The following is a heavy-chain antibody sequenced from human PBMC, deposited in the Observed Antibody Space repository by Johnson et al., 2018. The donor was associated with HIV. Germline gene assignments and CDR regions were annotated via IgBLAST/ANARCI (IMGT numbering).Heavy chain of an antibody. D-gene: IGHD3-22*01. Sequence: QMQLVESGGGVVQSGGSLRLSYDASGFTFSVYDRHWVCQAPGKGLQWVPFIHYDAIGKYSGGAVMGRFTISRDNAKNSLSLQMDSLRAEDTAVYYCARDPELDYFDNRAFDIWGQGTMVTVSS. CDR2: IHYDAIGK. V-gene: IGHV3-30*02. CDR3: ARDPELDYFDNRAFDI. CDR1: GFTFSVYD. J-gene: IGHJ3*02.